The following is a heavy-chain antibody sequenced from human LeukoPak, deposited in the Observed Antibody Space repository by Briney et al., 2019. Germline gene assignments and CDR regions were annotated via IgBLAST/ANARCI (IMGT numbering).Heavy chain of an antibody. Sequence: SETPSLTCTVSGGSLSSYYWSWIRQPPGKGLEWIGYIYYSGSTNYDPSLKSRVTIPVDMSKNQFSLKLSSVTAADTAVYYCARQSGNGYSGYDFQAFDIWGQGTMVTVSS. CDR1: GGSLSSYY. CDR3: ARQSGNGYSGYDFQAFDI. V-gene: IGHV4-59*08. J-gene: IGHJ3*02. CDR2: IYYSGST. D-gene: IGHD5-12*01.